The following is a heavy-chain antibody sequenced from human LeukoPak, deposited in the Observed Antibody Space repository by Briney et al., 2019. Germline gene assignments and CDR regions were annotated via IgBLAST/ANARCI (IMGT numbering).Heavy chain of an antibody. CDR2: IYASEGP. V-gene: IGHV4-4*07. J-gene: IGHJ4*02. CDR3: ARRARSTYCSFDS. CDR1: DVSINDYW. Sequence: SETLSLTCTVSDVSINDYWWTWIRQPAGKGLEWIGQIYASEGPKYNPSLESRVTMSIDTSKKQFSLHLSFVTVADTGVYFCARRARSTYCSFDSWGQGTQVTVSS. D-gene: IGHD2-21*01.